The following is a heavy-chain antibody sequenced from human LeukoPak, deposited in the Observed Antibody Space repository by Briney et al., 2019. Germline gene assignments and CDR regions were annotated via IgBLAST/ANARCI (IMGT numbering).Heavy chain of an antibody. J-gene: IGHJ4*02. CDR3: ATLSSSSVGY. Sequence: PGGSLRLSCAASGFTFSSYAMSWVRQAPGKGLEWVSAISGSGGSTYYADSVKGRFTISRDNAKNSVYLQLNSLRAEDTAFYYCATLSSSSVGYWGQGTLVTVSS. V-gene: IGHV3-23*01. D-gene: IGHD6-19*01. CDR2: ISGSGGST. CDR1: GFTFSSYA.